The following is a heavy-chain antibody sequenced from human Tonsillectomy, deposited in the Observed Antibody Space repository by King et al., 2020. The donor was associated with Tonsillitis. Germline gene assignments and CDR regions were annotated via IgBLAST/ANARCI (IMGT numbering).Heavy chain of an antibody. V-gene: IGHV4-59*01. Sequence: VQLQESGPGLVKPSETLSLTCTVSGGSINSYYWSWIRQPPGKGLEWIGYIDYSGSTNYNPSLKSRVTISVDTFKNQVSLKLGFVTAADTAVYYCAKVGGGYEEHWFDPWGQGTLVTVSS. D-gene: IGHD5-12*01. J-gene: IGHJ5*02. CDR2: IDYSGST. CDR3: AKVGGGYEEHWFDP. CDR1: GGSINSYY.